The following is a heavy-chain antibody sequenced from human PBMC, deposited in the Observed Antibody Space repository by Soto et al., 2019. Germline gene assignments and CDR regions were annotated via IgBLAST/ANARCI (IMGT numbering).Heavy chain of an antibody. J-gene: IGHJ6*02. D-gene: IGHD6-19*01. Sequence: QVQLVQSGAEVKKPGSSVKVSCKASGGTFSSYAISWVRQAPGQGLEWMGGIIPIFGTANYAQKFQGRVTITADESTSTAYMELSSLRSEDTAVYYCARGLAVAGTSDLSGYYGMDVWGQGTTVTVSS. CDR2: IIPIFGTA. CDR1: GGTFSSYA. V-gene: IGHV1-69*12. CDR3: ARGLAVAGTSDLSGYYGMDV.